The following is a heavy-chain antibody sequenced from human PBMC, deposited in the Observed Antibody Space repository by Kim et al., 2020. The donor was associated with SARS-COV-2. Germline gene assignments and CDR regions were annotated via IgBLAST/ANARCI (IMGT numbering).Heavy chain of an antibody. D-gene: IGHD3-22*01. CDR3: ARYLIVVDGGGRHDY. Sequence: PTLKSRVTISVDTSKHQFSLKLSSVTAADTAVYYCARYLIVVDGGGRHDYWGQGTLVTVSS. V-gene: IGHV4-31*02. J-gene: IGHJ4*02.